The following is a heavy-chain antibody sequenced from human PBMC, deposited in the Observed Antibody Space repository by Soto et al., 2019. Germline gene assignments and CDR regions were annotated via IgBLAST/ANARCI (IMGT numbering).Heavy chain of an antibody. CDR1: GFSLTTDRVG. CDR3: AHAYGGRSLY. J-gene: IGHJ4*02. Sequence: QIILKESGPTLVKPTQTLTLTCTFSGFSLTTDRVGVGWIRQPLGEALEWLAVIYWDDSKTYRPSLESRLTITKDTSKNQVALTMTDMASLDTATYYCAHAYGGRSLYWGQGTLVTVSS. V-gene: IGHV2-5*02. CDR2: IYWDDSK. D-gene: IGHD1-26*01.